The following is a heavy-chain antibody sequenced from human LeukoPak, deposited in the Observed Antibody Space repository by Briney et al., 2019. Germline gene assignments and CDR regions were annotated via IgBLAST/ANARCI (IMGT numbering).Heavy chain of an antibody. CDR2: IIPILGIA. V-gene: IGHV1-69*04. CDR1: GGTFSSYA. Sequence: ASVKVSCKASGGTFSSYAISWVRQARGQGLEWMGRIIPILGIANYAQKFQGRVTITADKSTSTAYMELSSLRSEDTAVYYCASRSDYSNYDYWGQGTLVTVSS. J-gene: IGHJ4*02. CDR3: ASRSDYSNYDY. D-gene: IGHD4-4*01.